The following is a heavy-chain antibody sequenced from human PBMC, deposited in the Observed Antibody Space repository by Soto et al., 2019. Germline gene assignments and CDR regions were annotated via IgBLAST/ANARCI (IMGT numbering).Heavy chain of an antibody. CDR2: ISYDGSNK. D-gene: IGHD2-21*02. CDR3: AGSYCGGACYSGEYYYYYGMDV. Sequence: QVQLVESGGGVVQPGRSLRLSCAASGFTFSSYAMHWVRQAPGKGLEWVAVISYDGSNKYYADSVKGRFTISRDNSKNTLYLQMNSLRAEDTAVYYCAGSYCGGACYSGEYYYYYGMDVWGQGTTVTVSS. V-gene: IGHV3-30-3*01. CDR1: GFTFSSYA. J-gene: IGHJ6*02.